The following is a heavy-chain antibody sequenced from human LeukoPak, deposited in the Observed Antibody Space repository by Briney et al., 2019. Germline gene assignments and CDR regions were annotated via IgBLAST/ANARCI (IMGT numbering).Heavy chain of an antibody. CDR1: GYSFTSYW. Sequence: GESLKISCKGSGYSFTSYWIGWVRQMPGKGLEWMGIIYPGDSDTGYSPSFQGQVTISADKSISTAYLQWSSLKASDTAMYYCARSPVIGHYDSSGYYGFDIWGQGTMVTVSS. V-gene: IGHV5-51*01. CDR3: ARSPVIGHYDSSGYYGFDI. CDR2: IYPGDSDT. D-gene: IGHD3-22*01. J-gene: IGHJ3*02.